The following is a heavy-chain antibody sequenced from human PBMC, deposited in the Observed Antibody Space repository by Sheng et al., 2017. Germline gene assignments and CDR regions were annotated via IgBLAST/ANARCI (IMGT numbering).Heavy chain of an antibody. CDR1: GGTFSSYA. CDR2: IIPIFGTA. D-gene: IGHD3-3*01. V-gene: IGHV1-69*05. J-gene: IGHJ4*02. Sequence: QVQLVQSGAEVKKPGSSVKVSCKASGGTFSSYAISWVRQAPGQGLEWMGGIIPIFGTANYAQKFQGRVTITTDESTSTAYMELSSLRSEDTAVYYCARGARYDFWSGYSPAPFDYWGQGTLVTVSS. CDR3: ARGARYDFWSGYSPAPFDY.